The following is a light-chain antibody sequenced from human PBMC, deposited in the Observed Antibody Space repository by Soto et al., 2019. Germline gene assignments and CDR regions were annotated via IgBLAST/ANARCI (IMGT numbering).Light chain of an antibody. Sequence: QSVLTQPASVSGSPGQSISISCTGTNNDIGDSNYVSWYQQHPGKAPKLILFEVTNRPSEVSSRFSGSKSGNTISLTISGLQAEDEAHYYCCSSTSASTLVFGGGTKLTVL. CDR2: EVT. J-gene: IGLJ2*01. CDR3: CSSTSASTLV. CDR1: NNDIGDSNY. V-gene: IGLV2-14*01.